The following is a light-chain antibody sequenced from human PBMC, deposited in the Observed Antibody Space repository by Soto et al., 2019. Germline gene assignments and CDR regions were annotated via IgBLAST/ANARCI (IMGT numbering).Light chain of an antibody. CDR3: SSYAGSNNGV. V-gene: IGLV2-8*01. J-gene: IGLJ2*01. CDR2: EVS. Sequence: QSVLTQPPSASGSPGQSVTISCTGTSSDVGGYNYVSWYQQHPGKAPKLMIYEVSKRPSGVPDRFSGSKSGNTASLTVSGVQAEDEADYYCSSYAGSNNGVFGGGTKVTVL. CDR1: SSDVGGYNY.